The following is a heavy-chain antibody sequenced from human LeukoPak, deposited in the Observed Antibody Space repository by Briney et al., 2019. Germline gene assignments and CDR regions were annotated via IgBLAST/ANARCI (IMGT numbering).Heavy chain of an antibody. Sequence: PGASLRLSCAASGFTFSTYTMSWVRKAPGKGLEWFSAISGADDGYYADSVKGRYTISRDNSKNTLYLQMNSLRAEDTAVYYCAKARTPVTSYFDKWGQGTLVTVSS. D-gene: IGHD4-23*01. CDR3: AKARTPVTSYFDK. J-gene: IGHJ4*02. V-gene: IGHV3-23*01. CDR2: ISGADDG. CDR1: GFTFSTYT.